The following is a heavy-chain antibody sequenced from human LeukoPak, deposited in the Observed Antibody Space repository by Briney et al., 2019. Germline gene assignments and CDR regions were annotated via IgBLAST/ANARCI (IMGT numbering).Heavy chain of an antibody. D-gene: IGHD3-10*01. J-gene: IGHJ4*02. CDR2: IYPSGST. V-gene: IGHV4-61*02. CDR3: VRRGYGSGSYPADY. Sequence: KPSETLSLTCTVSGGSVSSGSFYWSWIRQPAGKGLEWIGRIYPSGSTDYNPSLKSRVTISVDTSKNRFSLKLTSVTAADTSMYYCVRRGYGSGSYPADYWGQGTLVTVSS. CDR1: GGSVSSGSFY.